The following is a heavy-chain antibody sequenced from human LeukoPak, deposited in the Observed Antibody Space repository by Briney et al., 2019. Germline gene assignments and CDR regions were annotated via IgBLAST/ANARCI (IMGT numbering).Heavy chain of an antibody. V-gene: IGHV1-8*02. CDR1: GYTFTSYY. Sequence: GASVKVSCKASGYTFTSYYMHWVRQAPGQGLEWMGWMNPNSGNTGYAQKFQGRVTMTRNTSISTAYMELSSLRSEDTAVYYCARGLAARPFDYWGQGTLVTVSS. J-gene: IGHJ4*02. D-gene: IGHD6-6*01. CDR3: ARGLAARPFDY. CDR2: MNPNSGNT.